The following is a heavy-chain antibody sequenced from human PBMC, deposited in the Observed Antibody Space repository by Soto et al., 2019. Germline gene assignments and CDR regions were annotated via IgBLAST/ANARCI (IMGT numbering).Heavy chain of an antibody. J-gene: IGHJ6*02. CDR1: GGSISSGGYY. Sequence: SETLSLTCTVSGGSISSGGYYWSWIRQHPGKGLEWIGYIYYSGSTYYNPSLKSRVTISVDTSKNQFSLKLSSVTAADTAVYYCARGLDTMVRGVIYYYGMDVWGQGTTVTVSS. V-gene: IGHV4-31*03. D-gene: IGHD3-10*01. CDR3: ARGLDTMVRGVIYYYGMDV. CDR2: IYYSGST.